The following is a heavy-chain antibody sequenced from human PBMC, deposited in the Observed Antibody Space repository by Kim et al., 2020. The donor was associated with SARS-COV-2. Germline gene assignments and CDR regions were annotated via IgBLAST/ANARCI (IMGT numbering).Heavy chain of an antibody. Sequence: GGSLRLSCAASGFTVSSYGMHWVRQAPGKGLEWVAVISYDGSNKYYADYVKGRFTISRDNSKNTLYLKMNSLRAEDTAVYYCAKDRTMVRDERDYWGQGTLVTVSS. CDR2: ISYDGSNK. D-gene: IGHD3-10*01. CDR1: GFTVSSYG. CDR3: AKDRTMVRDERDY. J-gene: IGHJ4*02. V-gene: IGHV3-30*18.